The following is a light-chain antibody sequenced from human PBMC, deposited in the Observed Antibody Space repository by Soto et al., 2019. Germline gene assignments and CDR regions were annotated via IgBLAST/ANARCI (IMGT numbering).Light chain of an antibody. J-gene: IGKJ2*01. CDR1: QSVSRNY. CDR2: GAS. CDR3: LRYGTSPFMYA. Sequence: EIMLTQSPGTLALSPGERATLSCRASQSVSRNYLAWFQQKPGQPPRLLIYGASSRATGVPDRFSGSGSVTDFTLTTSRLEPEYFAVYYCLRYGTSPFMYAFGQGTKLGVK. V-gene: IGKV3-20*01.